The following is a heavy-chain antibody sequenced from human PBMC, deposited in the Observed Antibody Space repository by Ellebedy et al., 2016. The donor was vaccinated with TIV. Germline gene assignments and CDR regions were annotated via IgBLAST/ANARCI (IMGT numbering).Heavy chain of an antibody. CDR2: IKSDGSST. J-gene: IGHJ5*02. CDR1: GFTFDDYA. Sequence: HTGGSLRLSXAASGFTFDDYAMHWVRQAPGKGLVWVSRIKSDGSSTTYADSVKGRFTTSRDNARNTLYLQMNSLRGEDTAVYFCARDRGDYSISGPWGQGILVTVSS. D-gene: IGHD4-11*01. V-gene: IGHV3-74*01. CDR3: ARDRGDYSISGP.